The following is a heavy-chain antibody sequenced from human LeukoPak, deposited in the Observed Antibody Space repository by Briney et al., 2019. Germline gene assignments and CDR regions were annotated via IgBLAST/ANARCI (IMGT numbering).Heavy chain of an antibody. J-gene: IGHJ4*02. CDR2: ITSGSDTI. D-gene: IGHD1-26*01. CDR3: VRRPVGAHPFDY. V-gene: IGHV3-48*01. CDR1: GFIFSSYS. Sequence: HPGGSLRLSCAASGFIFSSYSMNWVRQAPGKGLEWVSYITSGSDTIFYADSVKGRFTISRDNARNSLYLQMNSVGVEDTAVYYCVRRPVGAHPFDYWGQGTLVTVSS.